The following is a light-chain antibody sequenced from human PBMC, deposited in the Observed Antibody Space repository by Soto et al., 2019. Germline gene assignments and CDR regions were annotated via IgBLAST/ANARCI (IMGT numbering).Light chain of an antibody. J-gene: IGKJ5*01. CDR3: QQANSFSIT. CDR2: VAS. V-gene: IGKV1-12*01. CDR1: QPISNW. Sequence: DIQMTQSPSFVSASVGDRVTITCRASQPISNWLAWYQQKPGKAPKLLIYVASALHSGVPSRFSGSGSGTEFTLTISSLQPEDFATYYCQQANSFSITFGQGTRLEIK.